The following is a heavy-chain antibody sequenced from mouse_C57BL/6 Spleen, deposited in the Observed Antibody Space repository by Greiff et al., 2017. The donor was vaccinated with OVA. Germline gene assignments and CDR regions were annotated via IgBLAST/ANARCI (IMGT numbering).Heavy chain of an antibody. V-gene: IGHV3-6*01. J-gene: IGHJ2*01. CDR1: GYSITSGYY. CDR3: ARDDWDEGFDY. Sequence: EVKLQESGPGLVKPSQSLSLTCSVTGYSITSGYYWNWIRQFPGNKLEWMGYISYDGSNNYNPSLKNRISITRDTYKNQFFLKLNSVTTEDTATYYCARDDWDEGFDYWGQGTTLTVSS. D-gene: IGHD4-1*01. CDR2: ISYDGSN.